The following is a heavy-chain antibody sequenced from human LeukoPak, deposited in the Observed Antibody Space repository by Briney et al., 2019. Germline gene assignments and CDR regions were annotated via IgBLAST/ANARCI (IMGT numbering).Heavy chain of an antibody. CDR2: ISTYNGNT. Sequence: ASVKVSCKASGYTFASYGISWVRQAPGQGLEWMGWISTYNGNTNYAQKLQGRVTMTTDTSTSTAYMELRSLRSDDTAVYYCARAMVTTYADYFDYWGQGTLVTVSS. CDR3: ARAMVTTYADYFDY. D-gene: IGHD4-17*01. V-gene: IGHV1-18*01. CDR1: GYTFASYG. J-gene: IGHJ4*02.